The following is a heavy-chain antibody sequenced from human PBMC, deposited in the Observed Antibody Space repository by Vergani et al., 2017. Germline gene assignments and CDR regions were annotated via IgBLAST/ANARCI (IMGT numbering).Heavy chain of an antibody. V-gene: IGHV3-23*01. D-gene: IGHD4-17*01. CDR2: ISGSGGST. Sequence: EVQLMESGGGLVKPGGSLRLSCAASGFTFSSYSMNWVRQAPGKGLEWVSAISGSGGSTYYADSVRGRFTIARDNSKNTLYLQMNSLRAEDTAVYYCAKESDRYGDYGGWFDPWGQGTLVTVSS. J-gene: IGHJ5*02. CDR1: GFTFSSYS. CDR3: AKESDRYGDYGGWFDP.